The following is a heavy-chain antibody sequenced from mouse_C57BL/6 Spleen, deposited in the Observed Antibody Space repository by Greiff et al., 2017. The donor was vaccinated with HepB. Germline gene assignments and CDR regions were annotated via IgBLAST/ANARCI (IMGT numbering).Heavy chain of an antibody. CDR3: ARMVYGSPMDY. Sequence: VQLQQSGPELVKPGASVKISCKASGYSFTGYYMHWVKQSSEKSLEWIGEINPSTGGTSYNQKFKGKATLTVDKSSSTAYMQLKSLTSEDSAVYYCARMVYGSPMDYWGQGTSVTVSS. CDR1: GYSFTGYY. D-gene: IGHD1-1*01. V-gene: IGHV1-43*01. CDR2: INPSTGGT. J-gene: IGHJ4*01.